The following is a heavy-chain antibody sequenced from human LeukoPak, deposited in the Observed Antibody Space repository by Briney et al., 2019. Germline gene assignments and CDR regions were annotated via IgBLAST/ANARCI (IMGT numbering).Heavy chain of an antibody. CDR1: GFTFSSYW. CDR2: IKQDGSEE. D-gene: IGHD3-22*01. J-gene: IGHJ4*02. V-gene: IGHV3-7*03. CDR3: ARVDDDSSGSHPDY. Sequence: GGSLRLSCAASGFTFSSYWMSWVRQAPGKGLEWVANIKQDGSEEYYVDSVKGRFTISRDNAKNSLYLQMNSLRAEDTAVYYCARVDDDSSGSHPDYWGQGTLVTVSS.